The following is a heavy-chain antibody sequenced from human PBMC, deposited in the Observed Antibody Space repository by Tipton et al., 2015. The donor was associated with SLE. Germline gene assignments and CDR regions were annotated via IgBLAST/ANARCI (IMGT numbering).Heavy chain of an antibody. Sequence: QSGAEVKKPGASVKVSCKASGYTFTSYYMHWVRQAPGQGLVWMGIINPSGGSTSYAQKFQGRVTMTRDTSTSTVYMELSSLRSEDTAVYYCARALTGEISRGNWFDPWGQGTLVTVSS. CDR3: ARALTGEISRGNWFDP. CDR2: INPSGGST. D-gene: IGHD7-27*01. J-gene: IGHJ5*02. V-gene: IGHV1-46*01. CDR1: GYTFTSYY.